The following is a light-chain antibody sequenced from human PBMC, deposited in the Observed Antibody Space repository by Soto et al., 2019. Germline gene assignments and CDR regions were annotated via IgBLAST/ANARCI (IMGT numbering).Light chain of an antibody. CDR3: QQYDSSPLT. V-gene: IGKV3-20*01. Sequence: EIVLTQSPGTLSLSPGERATLSCRASQGVTSSYLAWYQQKPGQAPRLLIYGASIRATGIPDRFSGSGSGKDFTLNISTLEPEDFAVYYCQQYDSSPLTFGGGTKVQIK. J-gene: IGKJ4*01. CDR2: GAS. CDR1: QGVTSSY.